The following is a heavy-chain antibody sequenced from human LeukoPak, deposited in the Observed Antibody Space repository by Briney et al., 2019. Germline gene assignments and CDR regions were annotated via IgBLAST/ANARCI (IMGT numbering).Heavy chain of an antibody. V-gene: IGHV3-7*01. CDR1: GFTFSSYW. D-gene: IGHD2-15*01. Sequence: GGSLRLSCAASGFTFSSYWMSWVRQAPGKGLEWVANIKQDGGEKYYVDSVKGRFTISRDNAKNSLYLQMNSLRAEDTAVYYCAKQGSLPWYYYGMDVWGQGTTVTVSS. J-gene: IGHJ6*02. CDR2: IKQDGGEK. CDR3: AKQGSLPWYYYGMDV.